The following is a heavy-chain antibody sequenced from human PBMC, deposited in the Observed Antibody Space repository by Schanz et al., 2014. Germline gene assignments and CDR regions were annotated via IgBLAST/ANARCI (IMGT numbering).Heavy chain of an antibody. Sequence: VQLVESGGGLVKPGGSLRLSCAASGFTFSDYYMSWVRQAPGKGLEWVSYISSVGISKYYADPVKGRFTISRDSAKNSLYLQMNSLRAEDTAVYYCARDRGHVEQLVLEWYYAMDVWGQGTTVAVSS. CDR3: ARDRGHVEQLVLEWYYAMDV. D-gene: IGHD6-6*01. J-gene: IGHJ6*02. CDR2: ISSVGISK. CDR1: GFTFSDYY. V-gene: IGHV3-11*01.